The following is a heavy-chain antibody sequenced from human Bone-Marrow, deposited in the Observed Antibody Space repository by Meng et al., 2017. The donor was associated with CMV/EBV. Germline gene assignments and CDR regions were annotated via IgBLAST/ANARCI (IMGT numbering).Heavy chain of an antibody. V-gene: IGHV1-69*05. CDR1: GGTFSSYA. Sequence: SVKVSCKASGGTFSSYAISWVRQAPGQGLEWMGGIIPIFGTANYAQKFQGRVTITTDESTSTAYMELSSLRSEDTAVYYCARAPEGHAAAGKKGRWFDPWGQGTLVTVSS. CDR2: IIPIFGTA. D-gene: IGHD6-13*01. J-gene: IGHJ5*02. CDR3: ARAPEGHAAAGKKGRWFDP.